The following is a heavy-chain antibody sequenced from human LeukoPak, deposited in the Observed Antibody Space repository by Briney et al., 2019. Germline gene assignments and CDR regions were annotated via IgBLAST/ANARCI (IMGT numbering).Heavy chain of an antibody. D-gene: IGHD2-2*01. Sequence: ASVKVSCKASGYTFTGYYMHWVRQAPGQGLGWMGWINPNSGVTNYAQKFQGRVTMTRDTSISTAYMELSSLRSDDTAVYYCARDNPQIGVVGTGFDPWGQGTLVTVSS. J-gene: IGHJ5*02. CDR3: ARDNPQIGVVGTGFDP. CDR2: INPNSGVT. CDR1: GYTFTGYY. V-gene: IGHV1-2*02.